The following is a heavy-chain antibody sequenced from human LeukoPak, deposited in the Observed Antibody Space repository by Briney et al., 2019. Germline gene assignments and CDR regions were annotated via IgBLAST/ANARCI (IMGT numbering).Heavy chain of an antibody. J-gene: IGHJ6*03. CDR2: ISGSGGST. D-gene: IGHD3-22*01. Sequence: GGSLRLSCAASGFTFTNYAMDWVRQAPGKGLECVSAISGSGGSTYYADSVKGRFTISRDTSKNTLDLQMNSLRAEDTAVYYCAKGSGDSTGYYYAYYYYYMDVWGKGTTVTVSS. CDR3: AKGSGDSTGYYYAYYYYYMDV. V-gene: IGHV3-23*01. CDR1: GFTFTNYA.